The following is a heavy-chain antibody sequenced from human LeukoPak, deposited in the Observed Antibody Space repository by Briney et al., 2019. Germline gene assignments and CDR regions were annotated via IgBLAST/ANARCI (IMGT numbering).Heavy chain of an antibody. CDR2: IYSGGST. D-gene: IGHD3-10*01. V-gene: IGHV3-53*01. Sequence: PGGSLRLSCAASGFTVSSNYMSWVRQAPGKGLEWVSVIYSGGSTYYADSVKGRFTISRDNSKNTLYLQMNSLRAEDTAVYYCAREDGSGSNYYYMDVWGKGTTVTVSS. CDR1: GFTVSSNY. J-gene: IGHJ6*03. CDR3: AREDGSGSNYYYMDV.